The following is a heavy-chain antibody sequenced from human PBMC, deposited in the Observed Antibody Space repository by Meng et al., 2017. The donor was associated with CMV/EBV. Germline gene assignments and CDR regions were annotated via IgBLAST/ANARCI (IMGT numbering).Heavy chain of an antibody. CDR3: ARSRTPRGKGAEMDV. Sequence: GESLKISCAASGFTVSSNYMSWVRQAPGKGLEWVSVIYSGGRTYYADSVKGRFTISRDNSKNTLYLQMNSLRAEDTAVYYCARSRTPRGKGAEMDVWGQGTTVTVSS. CDR2: IYSGGRT. D-gene: IGHD1-26*01. J-gene: IGHJ6*02. CDR1: GFTVSSNY. V-gene: IGHV3-53*01.